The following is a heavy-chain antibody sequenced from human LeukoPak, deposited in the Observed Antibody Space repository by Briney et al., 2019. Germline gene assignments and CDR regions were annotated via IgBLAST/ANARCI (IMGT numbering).Heavy chain of an antibody. Sequence: ASVKVSCKASGGTFSSYAISWVRQAPGQGLGWMGGIIPIFGTANYAQKFQGRVTITADESTSTAYMELSSLRSEDTAVYYCARDVSGYSSGWSTGGWFDPWGQGTLVTVSS. D-gene: IGHD6-19*01. J-gene: IGHJ5*02. CDR1: GGTFSSYA. V-gene: IGHV1-69*13. CDR2: IIPIFGTA. CDR3: ARDVSGYSSGWSTGGWFDP.